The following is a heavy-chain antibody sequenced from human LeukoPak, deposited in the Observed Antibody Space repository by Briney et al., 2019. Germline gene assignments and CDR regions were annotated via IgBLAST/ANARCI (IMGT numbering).Heavy chain of an antibody. J-gene: IGHJ4*02. CDR3: ARGARIAVALYYFDY. Sequence: PGGSLRLSCAASGFTVSSNYMSWVRQAPGKGLEWVSVIYSGGNTYYADSVKGRSTISRDNSKNTLYLQMNSLRAEDTAVYYCARGARIAVALYYFDYWGQGTLVTVSS. CDR2: IYSGGNT. CDR1: GFTVSSNY. V-gene: IGHV3-53*01. D-gene: IGHD6-19*01.